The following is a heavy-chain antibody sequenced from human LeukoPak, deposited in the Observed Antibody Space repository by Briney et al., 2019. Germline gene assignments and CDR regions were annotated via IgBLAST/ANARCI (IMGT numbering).Heavy chain of an antibody. Sequence: SETLSLTCTVSGGSISPSYWGWIRQPPGKGLEWIGSIYYSRSTYYNLSLKSRVTISVDTSKNQFSLKLSSVTAADTAVYYCASRTIQSIGGRRGDTFDIWGQGTKVTVSS. V-gene: IGHV4-39*01. CDR2: IYYSRST. CDR3: ASRTIQSIGGRRGDTFDI. J-gene: IGHJ3*02. D-gene: IGHD3-3*01. CDR1: GGSISPSY.